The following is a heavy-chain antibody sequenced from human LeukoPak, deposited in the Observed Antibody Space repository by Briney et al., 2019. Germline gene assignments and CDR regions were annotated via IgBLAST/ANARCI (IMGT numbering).Heavy chain of an antibody. CDR3: ARVLDTAMVTGAFDI. D-gene: IGHD5-18*01. V-gene: IGHV1-69*04. CDR2: IIPILGIA. J-gene: IGHJ3*02. Sequence: ASVKVSCKASGGTFSSYAISWVRQAPGQGLEWMGRIIPILGIANYAQKFQGRVTITADKSTSTAYMELSSLRSEDTAVYYCARVLDTAMVTGAFDIWGQGTMVTVPS. CDR1: GGTFSSYA.